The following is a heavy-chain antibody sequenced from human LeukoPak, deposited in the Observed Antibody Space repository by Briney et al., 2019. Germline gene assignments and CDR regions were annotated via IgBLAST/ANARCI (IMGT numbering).Heavy chain of an antibody. J-gene: IGHJ4*02. D-gene: IGHD2/OR15-2a*01. CDR2: INSDGSWT. V-gene: IGHV3-74*01. CDR3: VSFYETY. Sequence: GGSLRLSCTASKFTFSHYGMHWVRQAPGKGLVWVSHINSDGSWTSYADSVKGRFTISKDNAKNTVYLQMNSLRAEDTAVYYCVSFYETYWGRGTLVTVSS. CDR1: KFTFSHYG.